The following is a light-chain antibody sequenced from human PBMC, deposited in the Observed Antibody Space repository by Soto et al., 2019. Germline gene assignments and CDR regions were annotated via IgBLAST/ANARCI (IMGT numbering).Light chain of an antibody. V-gene: IGKV3-20*01. J-gene: IGKJ1*01. CDR2: GAS. CDR1: RGLYSSY. Sequence: EVVMPYSQGPVLFSPGEAATLSYSARRGLYSSYLAWYQPKPGQTPRLLIYGASSRATGIPDRFSGSGSGTDFTLTISRLEPEDFAVYYCQQYCSSPWTFGQGTKVEIK. CDR3: QQYCSSPWT.